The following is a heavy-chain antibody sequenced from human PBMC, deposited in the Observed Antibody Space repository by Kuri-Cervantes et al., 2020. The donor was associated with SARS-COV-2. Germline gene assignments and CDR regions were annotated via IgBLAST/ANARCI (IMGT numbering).Heavy chain of an antibody. D-gene: IGHD2-2*02. CDR1: GFTFSTYW. V-gene: IGHV3-74*01. CDR2: INSDGSSR. CDR3: AKDIDTASVVVPAAINFDY. Sequence: GESLKISCAASGFTFSTYWMHWVRQAPGKGLVWVSRINSDGSSRSYADSVKGRFTISRDNAKNSLYLQMNSLRAEDTALYYCAKDIDTASVVVPAAINFDYWGQGTLVTVSS. J-gene: IGHJ4*02.